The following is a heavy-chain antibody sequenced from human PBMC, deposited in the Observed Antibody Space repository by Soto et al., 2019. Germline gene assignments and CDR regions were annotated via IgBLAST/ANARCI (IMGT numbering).Heavy chain of an antibody. J-gene: IGHJ4*02. CDR3: ARARRHNWNYGGYYFDY. V-gene: IGHV4-31*03. CDR1: GGPISSGGYY. Sequence: SETLSLTCTVSGGPISSGGYYWSWIRQHPGKGLEWIGYIYYSGSTYYNPSLKSRVTISVDTSKNQFSLKLSSVTAADTAVYYCARARRHNWNYGGYYFDYWGQGTLVTVSS. D-gene: IGHD1-7*01. CDR2: IYYSGST.